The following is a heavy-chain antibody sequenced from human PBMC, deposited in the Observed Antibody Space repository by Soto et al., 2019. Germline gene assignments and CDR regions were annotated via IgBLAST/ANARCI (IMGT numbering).Heavy chain of an antibody. D-gene: IGHD1-26*01. CDR2: ISDSGITT. Sequence: EVQLLESGGGLRQPGGSLRLSCAGSGFTFSDYAMAWVRQAPGKGLEWVSGISDSGITTRYADSVKGRCTISRDNSKNILFLQMRSLRAADTGVYYCARDARRTGIVGQWVAWGQGTLVTVSS. J-gene: IGHJ5*02. CDR3: ARDARRTGIVGQWVA. CDR1: GFTFSDYA. V-gene: IGHV3-23*01.